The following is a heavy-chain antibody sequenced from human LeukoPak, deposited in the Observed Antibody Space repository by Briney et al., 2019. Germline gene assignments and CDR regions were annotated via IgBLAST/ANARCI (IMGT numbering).Heavy chain of an antibody. V-gene: IGHV3-7*01. D-gene: IGHD5-12*01. CDR1: GFTLSTYW. CDR2: IKEDGSRE. CDR3: ARDSPGYGAYVS. Sequence: GGSLRLSCAASGFTLSTYWMTWVGQAPGKGLEWVANIKEDGSREYYVDSVKGRFTISRDNAKNSLYLQMDSLTAEDTAVYYCARDSPGYGAYVSWGQGTLVSVSS. J-gene: IGHJ1*01.